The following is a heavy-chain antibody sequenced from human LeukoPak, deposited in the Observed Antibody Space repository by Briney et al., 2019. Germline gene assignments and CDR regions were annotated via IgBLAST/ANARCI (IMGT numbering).Heavy chain of an antibody. CDR1: GGSLSTFY. J-gene: IGHJ5*02. CDR3: ARGGVFPRQFDP. CDR2: IYYRGST. D-gene: IGHD3-16*01. Sequence: SETLSLTCTVSGGSLSTFYWNWIRQPQGKGLEWIGYIYYRGSTTYNPSLKSRVTISVDTSKNQFSLNLTSVTAADTAVYYCARGGVFPRQFDPWGQGTMVTVSS. V-gene: IGHV4-59*01.